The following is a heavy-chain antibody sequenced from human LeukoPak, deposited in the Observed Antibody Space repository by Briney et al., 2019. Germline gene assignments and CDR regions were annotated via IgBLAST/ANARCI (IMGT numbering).Heavy chain of an antibody. J-gene: IGHJ5*02. CDR3: ARAMVRAPMRKNWFDP. CDR2: IIPIFCTA. CDR1: RGTFSSYA. D-gene: IGHD3-10*01. Sequence: ASVKVSCKASRGTFSSYAISWVRQAPGQGLEWMGRIIPIFCTANYAQKFQGRVTITKDESTSTAHMELSSLRSEDTAVYYCARAMVRAPMRKNWFDPWGQGTLVTVSS. V-gene: IGHV1-69*05.